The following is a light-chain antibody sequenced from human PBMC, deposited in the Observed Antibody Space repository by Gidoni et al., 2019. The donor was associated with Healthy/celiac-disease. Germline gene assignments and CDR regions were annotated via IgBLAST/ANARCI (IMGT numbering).Light chain of an antibody. CDR2: LGS. J-gene: IGKJ2*02. V-gene: IGKV2-28*01. Sequence: DMVRTQSQLSLPVTPGEPASISCRSSQSLLHSNGDNSVDWYLQKPGQSPQLLIYLGSNRASGGPDRCSVSGSGTDFTLKISRVEAEDVGVYYCMQALQTPPWTFGQGTKLEIK. CDR1: QSLLHSNGDNS. CDR3: MQALQTPPWT.